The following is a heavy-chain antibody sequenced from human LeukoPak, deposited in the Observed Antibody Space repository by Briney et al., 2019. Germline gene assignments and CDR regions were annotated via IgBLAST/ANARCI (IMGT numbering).Heavy chain of an antibody. V-gene: IGHV3-21*01. CDR3: AKAGRDSHFDY. Sequence: GGSLRLSCAASEFTFSSYSMSWVRQAPGKGLEWVSSISSTSSYIYYADSVKGRFTVSRDNAKNSLYLQMNSLRAEDTAVYYCAKAGRDSHFDYWGQGTLVTVSS. D-gene: IGHD3/OR15-3a*01. CDR2: ISSTSSYI. J-gene: IGHJ4*02. CDR1: EFTFSSYS.